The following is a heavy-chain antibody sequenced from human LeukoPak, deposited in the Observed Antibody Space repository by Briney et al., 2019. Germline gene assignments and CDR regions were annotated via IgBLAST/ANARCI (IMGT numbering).Heavy chain of an antibody. D-gene: IGHD3-10*01. V-gene: IGHV3-23*01. CDR3: AKGISPPLTMVRGVIINYYYYGMDV. Sequence: GGSLRLSCAASGFTFSSYAMSWVRQAPGKGLEWVSAISGSGGSTYYADSVKGRFTISRDNSKNTLYLQMNSLRAEDTAVYYCAKGISPPLTMVRGVIINYYYYGMDVWGQGTTVAVSS. CDR1: GFTFSSYA. J-gene: IGHJ6*02. CDR2: ISGSGGST.